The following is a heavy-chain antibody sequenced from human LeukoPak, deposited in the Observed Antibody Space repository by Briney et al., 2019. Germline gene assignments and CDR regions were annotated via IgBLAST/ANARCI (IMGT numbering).Heavy chain of an antibody. CDR1: GFGFSNFW. CDR3: AKGRYYNFLTGYYVRRGLDY. D-gene: IGHD3-9*01. CDR2: IRYEGSNK. V-gene: IGHV3-30*02. J-gene: IGHJ4*02. Sequence: PGGSLRLSCAASGFGFSNFWMSWVRQAPGKGLEWVAFIRYEGSNKYYADSVKGRFTISRDSSKNTLFLQMNSLRAEDTAVYYCAKGRYYNFLTGYYVRRGLDYWGQGTLVTVSS.